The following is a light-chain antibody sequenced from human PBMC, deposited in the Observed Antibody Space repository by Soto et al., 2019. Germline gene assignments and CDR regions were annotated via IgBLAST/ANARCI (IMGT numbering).Light chain of an antibody. CDR1: SRHSSYI. Sequence: QLVLTQSSSASASLGSSVKLTCTLSSRHSSYIIAWHQQPPGKAPRYLMKLERSGSYNKGSGVPDRFSGSSSGADRYLTISNLQSEDEADYYCETWDSNTRVFGGGTKLTVL. V-gene: IGLV4-60*03. CDR2: LERSGSY. J-gene: IGLJ2*01. CDR3: ETWDSNTRV.